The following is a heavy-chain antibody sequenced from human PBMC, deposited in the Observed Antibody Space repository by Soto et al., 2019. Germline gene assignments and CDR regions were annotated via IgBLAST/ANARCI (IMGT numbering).Heavy chain of an antibody. CDR3: ARDLPCTNGVCYMGLIDY. D-gene: IGHD2-8*01. J-gene: IGHJ4*02. Sequence: PSETLSLTCAVSGGSISSSNWWSWVRQPPGKGLEWIGEIYHSGSTNYNPSLKSRVTISVDKSKNQFSLKLSSVTAADTAVYYCARDLPCTNGVCYMGLIDYWGQGTLVTVSS. V-gene: IGHV4-4*02. CDR2: IYHSGST. CDR1: GGSISSSNW.